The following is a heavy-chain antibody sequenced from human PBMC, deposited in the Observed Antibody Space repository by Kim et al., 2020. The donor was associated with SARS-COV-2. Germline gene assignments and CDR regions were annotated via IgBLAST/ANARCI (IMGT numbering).Heavy chain of an antibody. Sequence: ASVKVSCKASGYTFTSYGISWVRQAPGQGLEWMGWISADNGNTNYAQKLQGRVTMTTDTSTSTAYMELRSLRSDDTAVYYCARGTMVRGVITPYYYYYGMDDWGQGTTVTVSS. J-gene: IGHJ6*02. CDR3: ARGTMVRGVITPYYYYYGMDD. D-gene: IGHD3-10*01. CDR2: ISADNGNT. CDR1: GYTFTSYG. V-gene: IGHV1-18*04.